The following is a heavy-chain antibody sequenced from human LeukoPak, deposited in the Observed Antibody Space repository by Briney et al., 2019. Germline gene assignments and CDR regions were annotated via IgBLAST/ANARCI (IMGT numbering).Heavy chain of an antibody. CDR3: AKDLTMVRGVRLHGGVDY. Sequence: GGSLRLSCAASGFTFSSYGMHWVRQAPGKGLEWVAFIRYDGSNKYYADSVKGRFTISRDNSKNTLYLQMNSLRAEDTAVYYCAKDLTMVRGVRLHGGVDYWGQGTLVTVSS. J-gene: IGHJ4*02. V-gene: IGHV3-30*02. D-gene: IGHD3-10*01. CDR2: IRYDGSNK. CDR1: GFTFSSYG.